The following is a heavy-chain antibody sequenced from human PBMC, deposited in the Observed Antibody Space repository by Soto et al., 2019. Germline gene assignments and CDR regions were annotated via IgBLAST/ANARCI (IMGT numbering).Heavy chain of an antibody. V-gene: IGHV4-30-2*06. CDR2: IYHSGIT. Sequence: SETLSLTCGVSGDSTSTGGPPLSWLTQSPGKGLEWMGYIYHSGITYCNPSLKSRLPLSGDRSKDKFSLKQSSVLAADTAVYYRAKQRSPDAFDIWVQGTRVT. J-gene: IGHJ3*02. D-gene: IGHD1-1*01. CDR3: AKQRSPDAFDI. CDR1: GDSTSTGGPP.